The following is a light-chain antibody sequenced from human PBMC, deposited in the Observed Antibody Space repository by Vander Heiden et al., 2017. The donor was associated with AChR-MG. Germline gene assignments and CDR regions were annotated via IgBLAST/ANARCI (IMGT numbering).Light chain of an antibody. J-gene: IGLJ1*01. V-gene: IGLV2-11*01. CDR1: SNDVGGYDY. Sequence: QSALTQPRPVSGSPGQSVSISCTGTSNDVGGYDYVSWYQHHPGKAPKLILSDVTERPSGVPHRFSGSTSGNTASLTISGLQAEDEADYYCCSYAGTYTFVFGTGTKLTVL. CDR2: DVT. CDR3: CSYAGTYTFV.